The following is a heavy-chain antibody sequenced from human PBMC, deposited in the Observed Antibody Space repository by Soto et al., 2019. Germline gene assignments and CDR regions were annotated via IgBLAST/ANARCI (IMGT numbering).Heavy chain of an antibody. CDR1: GDSMTSYY. D-gene: IGHD6-19*01. J-gene: IGHJ4*02. CDR2: INYSGNT. CDR3: ARERYTSGLADY. V-gene: IGHV4-59*01. Sequence: QVQLQESGPGLVKPSETLSLTCTVSGDSMTSYYWNWIRQPQGKGLEWIGYINYSGNTNYNPSLKSRVTISVDTSKNQFSLMVSSVTAADTAIYYCARERYTSGLADYWAQGTLVTVSS.